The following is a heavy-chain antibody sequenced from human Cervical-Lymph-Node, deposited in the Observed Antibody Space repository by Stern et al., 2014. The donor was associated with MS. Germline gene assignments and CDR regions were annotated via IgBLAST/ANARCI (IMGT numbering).Heavy chain of an antibody. Sequence: QLVQSGAEVKKPGASVKVSCKASGYTFTSYDINWVRQATGQGLERMGWMNPNSGNTGYAQKFQGRATMTRNTSISTAYMELSSLRSEDTAVYYCARTITIFGVVIIGWFDPWGQGTLVTVSS. CDR1: GYTFTSYD. J-gene: IGHJ5*02. CDR3: ARTITIFGVVIIGWFDP. V-gene: IGHV1-8*01. CDR2: MNPNSGNT. D-gene: IGHD3-3*01.